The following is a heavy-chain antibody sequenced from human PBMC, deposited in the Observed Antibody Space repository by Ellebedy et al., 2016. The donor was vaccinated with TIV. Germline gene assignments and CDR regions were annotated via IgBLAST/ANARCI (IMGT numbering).Heavy chain of an antibody. CDR3: AKGRKLIRSSSLDY. J-gene: IGHJ4*02. CDR1: GFTFFSYA. D-gene: IGHD3-22*01. Sequence: GESLKISCAASGFTFFSYAMNCVRQAPGKGLEWVSVIRGGGETTSYADSVKGRFTISRDNSKNMLFLQMNSLRAEDTALYYCAKGRKLIRSSSLDYWGQGTLVTVSS. V-gene: IGHV3-23*01. CDR2: IRGGGETT.